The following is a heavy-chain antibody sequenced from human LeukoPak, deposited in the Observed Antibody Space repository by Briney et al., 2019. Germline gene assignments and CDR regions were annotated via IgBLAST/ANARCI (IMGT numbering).Heavy chain of an antibody. CDR1: EFTFSNYG. CDR2: ISGSGVSA. V-gene: IGHV3-23*01. Sequence: PGGSLRLSCAASEFTFSNYGMSWVRQAPGKGLEWVSAISGSGVSAYYADSVKGRFTISRDNAKNSLYLQMNSLRAEDTAVYYCAREYRDYGFTLHWYFDLWGRGTLVTVSS. CDR3: AREYRDYGFTLHWYFDL. J-gene: IGHJ2*01. D-gene: IGHD4-17*01.